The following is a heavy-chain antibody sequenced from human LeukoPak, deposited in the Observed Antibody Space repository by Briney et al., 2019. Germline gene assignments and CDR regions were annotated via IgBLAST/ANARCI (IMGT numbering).Heavy chain of an antibody. Sequence: GGSLRLSCEASGFTFTTYSMTWVRQAPGKGLEWVSIISSGSSAIFSADALKGRFTVSRDDAKNLLYLDMNSLRAEDTAVYYCARGHTAVARHFDFWGQGTLVTVSS. CDR1: GFTFTTYS. V-gene: IGHV3-21*01. CDR3: ARGHTAVARHFDF. D-gene: IGHD4-23*01. J-gene: IGHJ4*02. CDR2: ISSGSSAI.